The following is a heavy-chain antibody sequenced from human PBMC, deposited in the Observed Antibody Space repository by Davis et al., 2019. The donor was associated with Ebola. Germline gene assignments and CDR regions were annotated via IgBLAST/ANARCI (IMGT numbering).Heavy chain of an antibody. Sequence: SETLSLTCTVSGGSMNSYYWSWIRQPPGKGLEWLGYIYYSGSTNYNPSLKSRVTISVDTSKNQFSLQLSSVTAADTAVYYCARGSQWLGPDYWGQGTLVTVSS. D-gene: IGHD6-19*01. CDR1: GGSMNSYY. V-gene: IGHV4-59*01. CDR3: ARGSQWLGPDY. J-gene: IGHJ4*02. CDR2: IYYSGST.